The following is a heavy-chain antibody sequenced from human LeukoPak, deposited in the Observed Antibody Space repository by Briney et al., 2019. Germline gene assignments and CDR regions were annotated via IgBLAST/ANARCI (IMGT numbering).Heavy chain of an antibody. V-gene: IGHV3-74*01. CDR3: ASTSGYTHYYFDY. CDR2: INNAGRDT. D-gene: IGHD5-12*01. Sequence: GGSVRLPCAPSGFTFSSHCTHWVRQAPGKGLVWVSRINNAGRDTTYAASVKGRYTISRDNSKSTLSLQMNSLRAEDTAVYYCASTSGYTHYYFDYWGQGTLVTVSS. J-gene: IGHJ4*02. CDR1: GFTFSSHC.